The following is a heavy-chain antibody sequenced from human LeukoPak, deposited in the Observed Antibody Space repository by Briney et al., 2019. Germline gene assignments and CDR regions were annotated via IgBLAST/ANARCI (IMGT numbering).Heavy chain of an antibody. Sequence: SETLSLTCTVSGGSISSGSYYWSWIRQPAGKGLEWIGRIYTSGSTNYNPSLKSRVTISVDTSKNQSSLKLSSVTAADTAVYYCARSSPRLRYFDYPDYFDYWGQGTLVTVSS. V-gene: IGHV4-61*02. CDR3: ARSSPRLRYFDYPDYFDY. CDR2: IYTSGST. D-gene: IGHD3-9*01. CDR1: GGSISSGSYY. J-gene: IGHJ4*02.